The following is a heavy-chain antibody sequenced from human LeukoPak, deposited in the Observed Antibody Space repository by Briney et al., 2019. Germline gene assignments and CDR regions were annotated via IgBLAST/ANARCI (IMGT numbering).Heavy chain of an antibody. V-gene: IGHV3-74*01. D-gene: IGHD5-18*01. CDR3: ARARGNTYGYFEY. CDR1: GLTLSGYW. Sequence: GGSLRLSCAASGLTLSGYWMHWVRQAPGKGLVWVSRINGDASSTSYADSVKGRFTISRDNARSTLYLRMNSLRVEDTAVYYCARARGNTYGYFEYWGQGTLVTVSS. CDR2: INGDASST. J-gene: IGHJ4*02.